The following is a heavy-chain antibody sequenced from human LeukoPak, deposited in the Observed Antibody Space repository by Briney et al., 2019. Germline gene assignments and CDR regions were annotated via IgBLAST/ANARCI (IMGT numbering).Heavy chain of an antibody. Sequence: EASVKVSCKASGYTFTNYYIHWVRQAPGQGLEWMGIITPSSGSTTYTQKFQGRVTMTRDTSTSTVYMELSSLRSEDTAVYCCARVVADSSGWETLDYWGQGTLVIVPS. CDR2: ITPSSGST. CDR1: GYTFTNYY. J-gene: IGHJ4*02. D-gene: IGHD6-19*01. CDR3: ARVVADSSGWETLDY. V-gene: IGHV1-46*01.